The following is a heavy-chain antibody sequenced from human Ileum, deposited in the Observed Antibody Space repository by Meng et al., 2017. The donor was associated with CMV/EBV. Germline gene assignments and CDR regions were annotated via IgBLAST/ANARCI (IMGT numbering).Heavy chain of an antibody. CDR1: GGSISSSNYY. CDR2: ISPDGSQ. J-gene: IGHJ4*02. Sequence: QLQLPELGPGLVKPSETLSLTCTCSGGSISSSNYYWGWIRQPPGKGLEWVALISPDGSQQYFADSVEGRFSISRDNSKNTIYLQMDSLTPDDTAVYYCVSDLVVAARADYWGQGTLVTVSS. D-gene: IGHD2-15*01. V-gene: IGHV4-39*01. CDR3: VSDLVVAARADY.